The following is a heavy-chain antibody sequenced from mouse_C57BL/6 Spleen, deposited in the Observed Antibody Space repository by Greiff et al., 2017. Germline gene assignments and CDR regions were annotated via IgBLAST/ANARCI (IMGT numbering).Heavy chain of an antibody. CDR3: VIGSYYAMDY. CDR2: IRSKSSNYAT. CDR1: GFTFNTYA. V-gene: IGHV10-3*01. J-gene: IGHJ4*01. Sequence: EVKLVESGGGLVQPKGSLKLSCAASGFTFNTYAMHWVRQTPGQGLEWVARIRSKSSNYATYYADSVKDRFTISRDDSQSMLYLQMNNRKTEDTAMYYGVIGSYYAMDYWGQGTSVTVSS.